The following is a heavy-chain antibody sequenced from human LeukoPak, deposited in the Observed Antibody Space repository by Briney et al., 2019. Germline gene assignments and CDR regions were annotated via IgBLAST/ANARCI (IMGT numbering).Heavy chain of an antibody. CDR2: ISAYNGNT. V-gene: IGHV1-18*01. D-gene: IGHD2-15*01. CDR3: GRECSGGSYYFYY. J-gene: IGHJ4*02. CDR1: GYTFSSYG. Sequence: ASVKVSCKASGYTFSSYGISWVRQAPGQGLEWMGWISAYNGNTNYAQKLQGRVTMTTDTSTSTAYMELRSLRSDDTAVYYWGRECSGGSYYFYYWGRGPLVPVS.